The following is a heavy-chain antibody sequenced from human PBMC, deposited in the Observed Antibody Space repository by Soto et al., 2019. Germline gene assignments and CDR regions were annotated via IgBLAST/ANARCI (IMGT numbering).Heavy chain of an antibody. Sequence: QITLKESGPTLVKPTQTLTLTCTFSGVSLSTSGVGVGWIRQPPGKALEWLALIYWDDDKRYSPSLKSRLTITKDTSKNQVVLTMTNMDPVDTATYYCAHSRLLFGEISLSWFDPWGQGTLVTVSP. D-gene: IGHD3-10*01. J-gene: IGHJ5*02. CDR1: GVSLSTSGVG. CDR3: AHSRLLFGEISLSWFDP. CDR2: IYWDDDK. V-gene: IGHV2-5*02.